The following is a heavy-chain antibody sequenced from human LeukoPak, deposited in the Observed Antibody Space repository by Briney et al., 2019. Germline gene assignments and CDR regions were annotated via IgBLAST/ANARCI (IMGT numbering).Heavy chain of an antibody. V-gene: IGHV4-34*01. CDR3: ARGGFAYYYDSSGYYYFDY. Sequence: SETLSLTCAVYSGSFSDYYWSWIRQPPGKGLEWIGEINHSGSTNYNPSLKSRVTISVDTSKNQFSLKLSSVTAADTAVYYCARGGFAYYYDSSGYYYFDYWGQGTLVTVSS. CDR1: SGSFSDYY. D-gene: IGHD3-22*01. CDR2: INHSGST. J-gene: IGHJ4*02.